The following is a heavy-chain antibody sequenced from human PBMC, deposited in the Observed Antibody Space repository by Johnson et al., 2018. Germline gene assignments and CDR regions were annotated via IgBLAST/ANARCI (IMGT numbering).Heavy chain of an antibody. D-gene: IGHD5-24*01. J-gene: IGHJ3*02. V-gene: IGHV3-30*18. CDR2: ISYDGSNK. Sequence: QVQLVQSGGGVVQPGRSLRLSCAASGFTFSSYGMHWVRQAPGKGLEWVAVISYDGSNKYYADSVKGRFTISRDNSKNTLSLQMNRLRAEDSDVYYCANTNVEMATIGGAFDIWGQGTMVTVSS. CDR1: GFTFSSYG. CDR3: ANTNVEMATIGGAFDI.